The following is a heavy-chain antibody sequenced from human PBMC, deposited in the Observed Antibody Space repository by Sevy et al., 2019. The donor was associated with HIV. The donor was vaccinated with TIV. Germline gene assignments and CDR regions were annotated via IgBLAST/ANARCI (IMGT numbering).Heavy chain of an antibody. J-gene: IGHJ4*02. CDR2: ISGRSSTI. V-gene: IGHV3-48*01. CDR1: GFTFSDDS. D-gene: IGHD1-26*01. CDR3: ARESGSYRRNGFDS. Sequence: GGSLRLSCAASGFTFSDDSMNWVRQAPGKGLEWVANISGRSSTISYADSVKGRFIVSRDNAMNSLYLQMNSLRAEDTAFYFCARESGSYRRNGFDSWGQGTLVTVSS.